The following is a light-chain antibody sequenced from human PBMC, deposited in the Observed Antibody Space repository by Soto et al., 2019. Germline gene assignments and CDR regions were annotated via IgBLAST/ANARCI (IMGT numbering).Light chain of an antibody. CDR1: SSNIGSNT. Sequence: QSVLTQPPSASGTPGQRVTISCSGSSSNIGSNTVNWYQQLPGTAPKLLIYSNNQRPSGVPDRFSGSKSGTSASLAISGLQSHDEADYYCAAWDDSLNGHYVFGTGTKVTVL. J-gene: IGLJ1*01. V-gene: IGLV1-44*01. CDR3: AAWDDSLNGHYV. CDR2: SNN.